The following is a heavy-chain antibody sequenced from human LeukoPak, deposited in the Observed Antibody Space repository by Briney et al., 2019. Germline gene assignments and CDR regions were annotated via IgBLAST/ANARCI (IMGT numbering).Heavy chain of an antibody. CDR2: ISDRGDKT. V-gene: IGHV3-23*01. CDR1: MTLA. D-gene: IGHD2/OR15-2a*01. CDR3: AKVFYTSSFDF. Sequence: GGSLRLSCAAFMTLAMSWVRQAPGRGLEWVSVISDRGDKTHYADSVRGRFTISRDNSKKTVSLQMNGLRVDDTAVYFCAKVFYTSSFDFSGQGILLTVSP. J-gene: IGHJ4*02.